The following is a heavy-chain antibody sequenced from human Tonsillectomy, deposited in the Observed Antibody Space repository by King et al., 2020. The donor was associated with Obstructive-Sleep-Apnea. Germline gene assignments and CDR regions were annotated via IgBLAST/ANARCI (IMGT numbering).Heavy chain of an antibody. CDR2: IYHSGST. D-gene: IGHD2-15*01. V-gene: IGHV4-38-2*02. J-gene: IGHJ6*02. CDR3: ARDEILSYYYYGMDV. CDR1: GYSISSGYY. Sequence: QLQESGPGLVKPSETLSLTCTVSGYSISSGYYWGWIRQPPGKGLEWIGSIYHSGSTYYNPSLKSRVTISVDTSKNQFSLKLSSVTAADTAVYYCARDEILSYYYYGMDVRGQGTTVTVSS.